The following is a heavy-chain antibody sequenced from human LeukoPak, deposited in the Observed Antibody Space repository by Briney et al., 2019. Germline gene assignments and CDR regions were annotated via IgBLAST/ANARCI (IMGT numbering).Heavy chain of an antibody. V-gene: IGHV1-2*02. CDR3: AREIAVAVHYYYGMDV. CDR2: INPNSGGT. D-gene: IGHD6-19*01. CDR1: VYTYTGYY. Sequence: ASVKVSCKASVYTYTGYYMHWVRQAPGQGLEWMGWINPNSGGTNYAQKFQGRVTMTRDTSISTAYMELSRLRSDDTAVYYCAREIAVAVHYYYGMDVWGQGTTVTVSS. J-gene: IGHJ6*02.